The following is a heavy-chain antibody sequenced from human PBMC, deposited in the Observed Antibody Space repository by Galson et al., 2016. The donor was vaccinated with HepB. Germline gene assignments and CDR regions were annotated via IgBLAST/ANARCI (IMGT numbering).Heavy chain of an antibody. Sequence: SLRLSCAASGFTFENYAMHWVRQVPGKGLEWVSSVTWNSGSKGHAASVQGRFTISRDNAKNSLYLQMNSLRPEDTALYYCAKGFYGDFPSWFDPWGQGTLVTVSS. CDR1: GFTFENYA. V-gene: IGHV3-9*01. CDR2: VTWNSGSK. D-gene: IGHD4-17*01. J-gene: IGHJ5*02. CDR3: AKGFYGDFPSWFDP.